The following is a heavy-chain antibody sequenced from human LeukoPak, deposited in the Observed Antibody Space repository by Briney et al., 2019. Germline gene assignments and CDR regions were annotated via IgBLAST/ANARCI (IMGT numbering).Heavy chain of an antibody. CDR2: ISGSGGST. Sequence: AGGSLRLSCAASGFTFSSYAMSWVRQAPGKGLEWVSGISGSGGSTYYADSMKGRFTISRDNSKNTLYLQMNSLRAEDTAVYYCAKMPVSYSSGWSNFDYWGQGTLVTVSS. V-gene: IGHV3-23*01. CDR1: GFTFSSYA. J-gene: IGHJ4*02. CDR3: AKMPVSYSSGWSNFDY. D-gene: IGHD6-19*01.